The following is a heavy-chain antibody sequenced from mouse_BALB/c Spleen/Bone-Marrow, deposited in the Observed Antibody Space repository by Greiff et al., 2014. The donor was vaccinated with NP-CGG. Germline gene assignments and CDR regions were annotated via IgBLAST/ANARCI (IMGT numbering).Heavy chain of an antibody. CDR3: ARGWDWFAY. CDR1: GCTFTSYW. J-gene: IGHJ3*01. V-gene: IGHV1-87*01. Sequence: QVQLQQSGAELARPGASVKLSCKASGCTFTSYWMQWVKQKPGQGLEWIGAIYPGDGDTRYTQKFKGKATLTADKSSSTAYMQLSSLASEDSAVYYCARGWDWFAYRGQGTLVTVSA. CDR2: IYPGDGDT. D-gene: IGHD4-1*01.